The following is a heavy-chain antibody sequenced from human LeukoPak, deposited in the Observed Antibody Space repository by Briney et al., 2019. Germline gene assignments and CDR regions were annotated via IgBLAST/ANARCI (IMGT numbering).Heavy chain of an antibody. J-gene: IGHJ4*02. CDR2: INTNTGNP. CDR1: GYTFTSYA. D-gene: IGHD3-16*02. Sequence: ASMKVSCKASGYTFTSYAMNWVRQAPGQGLEWMGWINTNTGNPTYAHGFTGRFVFSLDTSVSTTYLQISSLKAEDTAVYYCARAYQHLGELSLPDYWGQGTLVTVSS. CDR3: ARAYQHLGELSLPDY. V-gene: IGHV7-4-1*02.